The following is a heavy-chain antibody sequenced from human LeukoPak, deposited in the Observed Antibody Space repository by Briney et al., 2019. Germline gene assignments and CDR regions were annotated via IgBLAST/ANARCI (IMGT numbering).Heavy chain of an antibody. V-gene: IGHV3-30*02. J-gene: IGHJ4*02. D-gene: IGHD3-22*01. Sequence: PGGSLRLSCAASGFTFSSYTMHWVRQAPGKGLEWVAFIRYDGSNKYYADSVKGRFTISRDNSKNTLYLQMNSLRAEDTAVYYCAKDKRKYYDSSGYGFDYWGQGTLVTVSS. CDR1: GFTFSSYT. CDR3: AKDKRKYYDSSGYGFDY. CDR2: IRYDGSNK.